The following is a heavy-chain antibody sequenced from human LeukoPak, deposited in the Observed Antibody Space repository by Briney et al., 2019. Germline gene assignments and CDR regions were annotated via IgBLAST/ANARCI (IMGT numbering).Heavy chain of an antibody. J-gene: IGHJ3*02. CDR1: GGSFRGYY. CDR3: ARGSSGDAFDT. D-gene: IGHD6-6*01. Sequence: SETLSLTCAVYGGSFRGYYWSWFRNPPGKGLEWIGEINHSGSTNYNPSLKSRVTISVDTSKNQFSLKLSSVTAADTAVYYCARGSSGDAFDTWGQGTMVTVSS. V-gene: IGHV4-34*01. CDR2: INHSGST.